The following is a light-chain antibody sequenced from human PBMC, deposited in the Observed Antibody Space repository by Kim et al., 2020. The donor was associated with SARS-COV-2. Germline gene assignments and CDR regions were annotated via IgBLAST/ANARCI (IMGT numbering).Light chain of an antibody. V-gene: IGLV4-69*01. Sequence: ASVKLPCTLSSGNSSYAIAWHQQQPEKGPRYLMKLNSDGSHSKGDGIPDRFSGSSSGAERYLTISSLQSEDEADYYCQTWDTGIRVFGGGTQLTVL. J-gene: IGLJ2*01. CDR1: SGNSSYA. CDR3: QTWDTGIRV. CDR2: LNSDGSH.